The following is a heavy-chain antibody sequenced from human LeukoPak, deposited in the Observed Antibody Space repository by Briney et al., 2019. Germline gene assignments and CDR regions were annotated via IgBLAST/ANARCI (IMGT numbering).Heavy chain of an antibody. V-gene: IGHV4-61*02. Sequence: SQTLSLTCTVSGASISSGSYYWNWIRQPAGKGLEWIGRIFASGSTNYNPSLKSRVTISLDTSKNQLSLKLTSVTAADTAVYYCAREGTESQTVAFDIWGQGTMVTVSS. CDR1: GASISSGSYY. CDR3: AREGTESQTVAFDI. D-gene: IGHD1-1*01. CDR2: IFASGST. J-gene: IGHJ3*02.